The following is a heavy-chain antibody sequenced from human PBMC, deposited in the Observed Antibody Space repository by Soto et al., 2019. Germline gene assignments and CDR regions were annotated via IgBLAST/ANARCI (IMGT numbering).Heavy chain of an antibody. V-gene: IGHV4-31*03. Sequence: QMQLQESGPGLVKPSQTLSLTCTVSGGSISSGGYYWTWIRQHPGKGLEWIGYIYYSGSTYYNPSLKSRVTISVDTSKNQFSLKLSSVTAADTAVYYCARVCGGDCHNVFDIWGQGTMVTVSS. CDR1: GGSISSGGYY. D-gene: IGHD2-21*02. J-gene: IGHJ3*02. CDR2: IYYSGST. CDR3: ARVCGGDCHNVFDI.